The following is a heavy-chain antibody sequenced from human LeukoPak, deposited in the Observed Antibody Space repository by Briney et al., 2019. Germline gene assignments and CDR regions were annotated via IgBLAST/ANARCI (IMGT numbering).Heavy chain of an antibody. CDR1: GGSISSYY. V-gene: IGHV4-59*01. CDR2: IYYSGST. J-gene: IGHJ3*02. D-gene: IGHD3-10*01. Sequence: SETLSLTCTVSGGSISSYYWSWIRQPPGKGLEWIGYIYYSGSTNYNPSLKSRVTISVDTSKNQFSLKLSSVTAADTAVYYCARDRGGNAFDIWGQGTMVTVSS. CDR3: ARDRGGNAFDI.